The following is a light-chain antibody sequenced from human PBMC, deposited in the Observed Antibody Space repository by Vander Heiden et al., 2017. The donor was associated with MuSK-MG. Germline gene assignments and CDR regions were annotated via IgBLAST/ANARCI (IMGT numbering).Light chain of an antibody. Sequence: EIVLTQSPATLSLSPSERATISCRASQSVSSSYLAWYQQKPGQAPRLLIYGASSRDTGIPDRFSGSGSGTDFTLTISRLEPEDFAVYYCQQYGSSPFTFGGGTKVEIK. CDR1: QSVSSSY. CDR2: GAS. CDR3: QQYGSSPFT. V-gene: IGKV3-20*01. J-gene: IGKJ4*01.